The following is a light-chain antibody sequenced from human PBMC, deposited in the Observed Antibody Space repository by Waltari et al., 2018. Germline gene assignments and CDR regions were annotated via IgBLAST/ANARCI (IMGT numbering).Light chain of an antibody. V-gene: IGKV3-20*01. CDR2: GTS. CDR3: QHYVSLPVT. J-gene: IGKJ1*01. CDR1: QSIGRS. Sequence: EIVLTQSPGTLSLSPGERATLSCRASQSIGRSLAWYQQKPGQPPRLLIYGTSNWATGIPDRFSGGGSATDFSLTISRLEPEDVAMYYCQHYVSLPVTFGQGTKVEIK.